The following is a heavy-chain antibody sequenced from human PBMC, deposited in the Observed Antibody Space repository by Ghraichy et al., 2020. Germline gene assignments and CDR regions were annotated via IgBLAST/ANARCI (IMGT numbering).Heavy chain of an antibody. CDR3: ARHPIAAAGHNWFDP. D-gene: IGHD6-13*01. V-gene: IGHV4-4*09. CDR2: IYTSGST. CDR1: GGSISSYY. J-gene: IGHJ5*02. Sequence: SETLSLTCTVSGGSISSYYWSWIRQPPGKGLEWIGYIYTSGSTNYNPSLKSRVTISVDTSKNQFSLKLSSVTAADTAVYYCARHPIAAAGHNWFDPWGQGTLVTVSS.